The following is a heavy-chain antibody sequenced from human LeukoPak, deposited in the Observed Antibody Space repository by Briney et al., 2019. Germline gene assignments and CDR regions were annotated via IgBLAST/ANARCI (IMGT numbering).Heavy chain of an antibody. V-gene: IGHV3-7*01. Sequence: QSGGSLRLSCAASGFTFSSYWMSWVRQAPGKGLEWVANIKQDGSEKYYVDSVKGRFTISRDNAKNSLYLQMNSLRAEDTAVYYCAREMAYGVGLVENRQYYMDVWGKGTTVTISS. CDR2: IKQDGSEK. CDR3: AREMAYGVGLVENRQYYMDV. D-gene: IGHD4-17*01. CDR1: GFTFSSYW. J-gene: IGHJ6*03.